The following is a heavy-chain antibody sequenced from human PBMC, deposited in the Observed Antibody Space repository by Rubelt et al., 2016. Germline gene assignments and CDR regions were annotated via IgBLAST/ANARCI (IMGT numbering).Heavy chain of an antibody. J-gene: IGHJ4*02. CDR1: GFTFSSYD. V-gene: IGHV3-13*01. Sequence: EVQLVESGGGLIQPGGSLRLSCAASGFTFSSYDMHWVRQATGKGLEWVSAIGTAGDTYYPGSVKGRFTISRENAKNSLYLQMNSLRAGDTAVYYCARDGSEWSRDYWGPGTLVTVSS. CDR2: IGTAGDT. D-gene: IGHD1-26*01. CDR3: ARDGSEWSRDY.